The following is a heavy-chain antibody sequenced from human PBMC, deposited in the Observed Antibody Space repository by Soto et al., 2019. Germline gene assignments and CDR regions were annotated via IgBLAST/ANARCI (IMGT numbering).Heavy chain of an antibody. V-gene: IGHV3-23*01. J-gene: IGHJ4*02. Sequence: GGSLRLSCAASGFTFSSYAMSWVRQAPGKGLEWVSAISGSGGSTYYADSVKGRFTISRDNSKNTLYLQMNSLRAEDTAVYYCAKGGYDYVWGSYRYMPPDYWGQGTLVTVSS. CDR2: ISGSGGST. D-gene: IGHD3-16*02. CDR1: GFTFSSYA. CDR3: AKGGYDYVWGSYRYMPPDY.